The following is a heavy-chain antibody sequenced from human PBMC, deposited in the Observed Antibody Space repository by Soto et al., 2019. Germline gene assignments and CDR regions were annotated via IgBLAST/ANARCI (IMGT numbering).Heavy chain of an antibody. CDR2: IYYSGST. CDR3: ARGFTYSSGWYYFDY. J-gene: IGHJ4*02. D-gene: IGHD6-19*01. V-gene: IGHV4-59*01. CDR1: GGSISSYY. Sequence: SETLSLTCTVSGGSISSYYWSWIRQPPGKGLEWIGYIYYSGSTNYNPSLKSRVTTSVDTSKNQFSLKLSSVTAADTAVYYCARGFTYSSGWYYFDYWGQGTLVTVSS.